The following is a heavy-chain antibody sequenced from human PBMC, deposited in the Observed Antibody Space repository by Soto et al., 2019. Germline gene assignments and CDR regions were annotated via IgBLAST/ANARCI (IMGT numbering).Heavy chain of an antibody. CDR3: ARDRSPGITMVRGVVDY. J-gene: IGHJ4*02. D-gene: IGHD3-10*01. CDR1: GFTFSSYS. V-gene: IGHV3-48*02. Sequence: GSLRLSCAASGFTFSSYSMNWVRQAPGKGLEWVSYISSSSSTIYYADSVKGRFTISRDNAKNSLYLQMNSLRDEDTAVYYCARDRSPGITMVRGVVDYWGQGTLLTVSS. CDR2: ISSSSSTI.